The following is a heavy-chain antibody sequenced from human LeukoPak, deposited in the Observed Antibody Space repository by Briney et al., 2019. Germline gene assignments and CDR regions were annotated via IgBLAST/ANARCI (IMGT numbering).Heavy chain of an antibody. CDR2: ISYDGSNK. J-gene: IGHJ6*03. CDR3: ARVYYYYYYMDV. CDR1: GFTFSSYE. V-gene: IGHV3-30*04. Sequence: GGSLRLSCAASGFTFSSYEMNWVRQAPGKGLEWVAVISYDGSNKYYADSVKGRFTISRDNSKNTLYLQMNSLRAEDTAVYYCARVYYYYYYMDVWGKGTTVTVSS.